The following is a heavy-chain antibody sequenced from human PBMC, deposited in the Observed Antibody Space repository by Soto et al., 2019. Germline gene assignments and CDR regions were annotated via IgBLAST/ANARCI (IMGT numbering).Heavy chain of an antibody. D-gene: IGHD2-21*01. CDR2: IGVSDDT. Sequence: GGSLRLSCAASGFTLSLYTLNWVRQAPGRGLEWVPSIGVSDDTFYAASVKGRFTTSRDNSKNSLYLQMSSLRGDDTAVYYCARLAGIPEIAPTEDFWGQGTLVTVPQ. V-gene: IGHV3-21*01. CDR3: ARLAGIPEIAPTEDF. J-gene: IGHJ4*02. CDR1: GFTLSLYT.